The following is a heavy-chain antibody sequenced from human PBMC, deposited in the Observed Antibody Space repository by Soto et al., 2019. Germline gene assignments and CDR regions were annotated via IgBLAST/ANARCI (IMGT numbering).Heavy chain of an antibody. CDR2: ISAYNGNT. CDR3: ARDLDGSGSYYTDY. CDR1: GYTFTSAG. J-gene: IGHJ4*02. V-gene: IGHV1-18*01. D-gene: IGHD3-10*01. Sequence: QVQLVQSGAEVKNPGTSVKVSCKTSGYTFTSAGISWVRQAPGQGLEWMGWISAYNGNTKYAQKVQGRVTMTTDTSTSTASMEVRSLTSDDTAVDYCARDLDGSGSYYTDYWGQGTLVTVAA.